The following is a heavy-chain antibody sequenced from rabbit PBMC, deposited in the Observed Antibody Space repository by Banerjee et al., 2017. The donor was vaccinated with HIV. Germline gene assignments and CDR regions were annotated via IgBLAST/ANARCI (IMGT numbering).Heavy chain of an antibody. CDR2: IYAGSSGST. J-gene: IGHJ3*01. V-gene: IGHV1S45*01. D-gene: IGHD8-1*01. CDR3: ARNEWDYAGTTYYSL. CDR1: GFIFSTYS. Sequence: QEQLVESGGGLVQPGGSLKLSCKASGFIFSTYSMSWVRQAPGKGLEWIACIYAGSSGSTYYASWAKGRFTISKTSSTTVTLQMTSLTGADTATYFCARNEWDYAGTTYYSLWGQGTLVTVS.